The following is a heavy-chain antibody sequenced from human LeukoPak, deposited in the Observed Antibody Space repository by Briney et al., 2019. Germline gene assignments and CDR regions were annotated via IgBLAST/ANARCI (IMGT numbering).Heavy chain of an antibody. CDR1: GGSISSYY. J-gene: IGHJ5*02. CDR3: ARHLRGGVLTGYRKYNWFDP. Sequence: SETLSLTCTVSGGSISSYYWSWIRQPPGKGLEWIGYIYYSGSTNYNPSLKSRVTISVDTSKNQFSLKLSSVTAADTAVYYCARHLRGGVLTGYRKYNWFDPWGQGTLVTVSS. CDR2: IYYSGST. D-gene: IGHD3-9*01. V-gene: IGHV4-59*08.